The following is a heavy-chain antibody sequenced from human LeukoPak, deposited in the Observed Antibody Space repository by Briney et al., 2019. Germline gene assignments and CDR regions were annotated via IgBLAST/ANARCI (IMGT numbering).Heavy chain of an antibody. J-gene: IGHJ3*02. CDR3: ARDGLDGDDAFDI. Sequence: SETLSLTCAVSGGSISSGGYSWSWIRQPPGKGLEWIGYMYHSGSTYYNPSLKSRVTISVDRSENQFSLKLSSVTAADTAVYYCARDGLDGDDAFDIWGQGTMVTVSS. V-gene: IGHV4-30-2*01. CDR1: GGSISSGGYS. D-gene: IGHD4-17*01. CDR2: MYHSGST.